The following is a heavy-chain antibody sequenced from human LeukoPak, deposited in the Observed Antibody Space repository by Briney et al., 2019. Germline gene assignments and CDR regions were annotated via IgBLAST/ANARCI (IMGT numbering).Heavy chain of an antibody. J-gene: IGHJ4*02. Sequence: GGSLRLSCAASGFTFDDYAMHWVRQAPGKGLEWVSSISWNSGGLGYADSVEGRFSISRDNAKKSLYLQMTSLRAEDTALYYCAKGGKGSTEYCSSTSCPIDHWGQGTLVTVSS. CDR2: ISWNSGGL. D-gene: IGHD2-2*01. CDR1: GFTFDDYA. V-gene: IGHV3-9*01. CDR3: AKGGKGSTEYCSSTSCPIDH.